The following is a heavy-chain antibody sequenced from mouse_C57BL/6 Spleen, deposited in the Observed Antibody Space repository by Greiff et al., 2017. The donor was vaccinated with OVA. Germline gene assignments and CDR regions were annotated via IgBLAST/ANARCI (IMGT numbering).Heavy chain of an antibody. Sequence: QVQLKQPGAELVRPGSSVKLSCKASGYTFTSYWMHWVKQRPIQGLEWIGNIDPSDSETHYNQKFKDKATLTVDKSSSTAYMQLSSLTSEDSAVYYCASDGSSSWFAYWGQGTLVTVSA. CDR2: IDPSDSET. CDR1: GYTFTSYW. CDR3: ASDGSSSWFAY. D-gene: IGHD1-1*01. J-gene: IGHJ3*01. V-gene: IGHV1-52*01.